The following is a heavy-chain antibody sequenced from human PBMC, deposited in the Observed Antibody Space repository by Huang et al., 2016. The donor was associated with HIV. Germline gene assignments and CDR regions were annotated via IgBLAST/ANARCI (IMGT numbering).Heavy chain of an antibody. V-gene: IGHV4-39*02. CDR1: GGSIRSDNYY. Sequence: QLQLQESGPGLVKPSETLSLTCTVSGGSIRSDNYYWGWIRQPPGTGLEWIGRIYLRGSTYYNPSLKRRVTITVDTSKNHFSLRMRSVTAADTAVYYCARLPGSITMIRGVITDPYWGQGTLVTVSS. D-gene: IGHD3-10*01. CDR2: IYLRGST. CDR3: ARLPGSITMIRGVITDPY. J-gene: IGHJ4*02.